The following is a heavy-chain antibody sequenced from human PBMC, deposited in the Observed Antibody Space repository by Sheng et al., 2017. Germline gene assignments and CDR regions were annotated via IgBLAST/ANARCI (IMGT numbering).Heavy chain of an antibody. CDR3: ARVNSLFDY. J-gene: IGHJ4*02. V-gene: IGHV3-53*01. CDR1: GFTVSSNY. Sequence: EVQLVESGGGVVQPGGSLRLSCAASGFTVSSNYMSWVRQAPGKGLEWVSIIYSGGNTYYADSVKGRFTISRDNSRNTLFLQMNSLRVEDTAVYYCARVNSLFDYWGQGTLVTVSS. CDR2: IYSGGNT.